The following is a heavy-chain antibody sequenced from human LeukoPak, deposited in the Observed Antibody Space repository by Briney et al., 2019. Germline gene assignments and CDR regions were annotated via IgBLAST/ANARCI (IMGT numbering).Heavy chain of an antibody. CDR2: IGAYNGNT. CDR3: ARVGGGPRENWFDP. V-gene: IGHV1-18*01. Sequence: GASVKVSCKASDYTFTGYGISWVRQAPGQGLEWMGWIGAYNGNTNYAQKLQGRVTMTTDTSTSTAYMELRSLRSDDTAVYYCARVGGGPRENWFDPWGQGTLVTVSS. D-gene: IGHD3-16*01. J-gene: IGHJ5*02. CDR1: DYTFTGYG.